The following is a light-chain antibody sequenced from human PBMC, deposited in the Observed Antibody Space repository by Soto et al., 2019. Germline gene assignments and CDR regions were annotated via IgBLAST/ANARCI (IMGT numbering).Light chain of an antibody. CDR3: QQRNYWQVT. V-gene: IGKV3D-20*02. J-gene: IGKJ5*01. CDR2: DVS. CDR1: QSVSSSS. Sequence: EIVLTQSPGTLSLSPGERATLSFSASQSVSSSSLAWYQQKPGQAPRLLIYDVSNRATGIPARFSGSGSGTDFTLTISSLEPEDFAIYYCQQRNYWQVTFGQGTRLEIK.